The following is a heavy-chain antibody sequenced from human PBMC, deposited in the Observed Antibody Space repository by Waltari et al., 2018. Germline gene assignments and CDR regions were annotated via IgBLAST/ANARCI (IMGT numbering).Heavy chain of an antibody. CDR3: AREASGVTMIVVARPEGQFQH. J-gene: IGHJ1*01. CDR1: GYSISSGYY. CDR2: IYHSGST. Sequence: QVQLQESGPGLVTPSETLSLTCAVSGYSISSGYYWGWIRHPPGKGLEWIGSIYHSGSTYYNPSLKSRVTISVDTSKNQFSLKLSSVTAADTAVYYCAREASGVTMIVVARPEGQFQHWGQGTLVTVSS. V-gene: IGHV4-38-2*02. D-gene: IGHD3-22*01.